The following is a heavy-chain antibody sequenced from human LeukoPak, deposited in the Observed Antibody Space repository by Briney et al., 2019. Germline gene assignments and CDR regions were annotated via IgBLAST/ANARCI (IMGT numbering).Heavy chain of an antibody. D-gene: IGHD3-22*01. V-gene: IGHV3-23*01. Sequence: GGSLRLSCAASGFTFSSYAMSWVRQAPGKGLEWVSAISGSGGSTYYADSVKGRFTISRDNSKNTLYLQMNSLRAEDTAVYYCAKDYTRGYYDSSGYPTDYWGQGTLVTVSS. CDR1: GFTFSSYA. CDR3: AKDYTRGYYDSSGYPTDY. J-gene: IGHJ4*02. CDR2: ISGSGGST.